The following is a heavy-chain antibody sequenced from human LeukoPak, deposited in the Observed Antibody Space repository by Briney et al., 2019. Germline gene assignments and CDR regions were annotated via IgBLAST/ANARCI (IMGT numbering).Heavy chain of an antibody. J-gene: IGHJ4*02. CDR2: ISYDGSNK. CDR1: GLTFSSYG. V-gene: IGHV3-30*18. D-gene: IGHD6-13*01. Sequence: GGSLRLSCAASGLTFSSYGMHWVRQAPGKGLEWVAVISYDGSNKYYADSVKGRFTISRDNSKNTLYLQMNSLRAEDTAVYYCAKDPGTLAAAGNFDCWGQGTLVTVSS. CDR3: AKDPGTLAAAGNFDC.